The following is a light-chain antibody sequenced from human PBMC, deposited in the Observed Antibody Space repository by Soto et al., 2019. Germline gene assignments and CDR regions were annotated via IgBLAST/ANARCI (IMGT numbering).Light chain of an antibody. Sequence: PGERATLSCRASQSVSSTYLAWYQQQPGQAPRLLIYDASNRATGIPARFSGSGSGTDFTLTISSLEPEDFAVYYCQQRSNWPPKATFGQGTRLEI. V-gene: IGKV3-11*01. CDR3: QQRSNWPPKAT. CDR2: DAS. J-gene: IGKJ5*01. CDR1: QSVSSTY.